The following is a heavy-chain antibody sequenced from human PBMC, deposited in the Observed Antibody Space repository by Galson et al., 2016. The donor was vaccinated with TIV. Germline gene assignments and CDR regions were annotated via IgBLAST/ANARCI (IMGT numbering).Heavy chain of an antibody. J-gene: IGHJ2*01. V-gene: IGHV1-69*06. Sequence: SVKVSCKASGGTFSSHAISWVRQAPGQGLEWVGGVIPMFGTSIYAQELQGRITIIADKYSGTAYMELRSLRSEDTAVYYCAAGVGSHYEATKFYWYFDLWGRGTLVTVSS. CDR1: GGTFSSHA. CDR3: AAGVGSHYEATKFYWYFDL. D-gene: IGHD1-26*01. CDR2: VIPMFGTS.